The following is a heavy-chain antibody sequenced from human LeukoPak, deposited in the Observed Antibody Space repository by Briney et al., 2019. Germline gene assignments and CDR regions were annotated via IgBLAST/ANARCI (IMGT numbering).Heavy chain of an antibody. D-gene: IGHD5-18*01. CDR3: ARDLARGYSYGHNAFDI. V-gene: IGHV1-18*01. CDR2: ITAGNGNT. CDR1: GYNFNNYG. J-gene: IGHJ3*02. Sequence: ASVKVSCKASGYNFNNYGIGWVRQAPRQGLEWMGWITAGNGNTNYAQKVQGRVTMTTDTSTSTAYMELRSLRSDDTAVYFCARDLARGYSYGHNAFDIWGQGTMVSVSS.